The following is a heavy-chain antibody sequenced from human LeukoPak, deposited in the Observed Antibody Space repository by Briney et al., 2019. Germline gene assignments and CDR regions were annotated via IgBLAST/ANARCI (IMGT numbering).Heavy chain of an antibody. CDR3: ARVTWVHLCYES. V-gene: IGHV3-11*01. CDR1: GFTFSDYY. J-gene: IGHJ5*02. Sequence: GGSLRLSCVASGFTFSDYYMSWIRQAPGKGLEWLSYISDSGTNMYYADSVKGRFTISRDNAKNSLYLQMNSLRPEDTALYFCARVTWVHLCYESWGLGTLVTVSS. CDR2: ISDSGTNM. D-gene: IGHD5-18*01.